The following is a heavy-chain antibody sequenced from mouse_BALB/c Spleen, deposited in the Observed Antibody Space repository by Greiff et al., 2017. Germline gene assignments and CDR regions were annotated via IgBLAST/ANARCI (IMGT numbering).Heavy chain of an antibody. D-gene: IGHD1-2*01. CDR2: IYPGDGDT. CDR1: GYAFSSSW. CDR3: AREGTTARGDY. Sequence: QVQLKESGPELVKPGASVKISCKASGYAFSSSWMNWVKQRPGQGLEWIGRIYPGDGDTNYNGKFKGKATLTADKSSSTAYMQLSSLTSVDSAVYFCAREGTTARGDYWGQGTSVTVSS. J-gene: IGHJ4*01. V-gene: IGHV1-82*01.